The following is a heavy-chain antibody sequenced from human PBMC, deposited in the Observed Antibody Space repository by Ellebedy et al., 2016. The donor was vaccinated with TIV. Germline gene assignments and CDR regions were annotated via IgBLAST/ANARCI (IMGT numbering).Heavy chain of an antibody. CDR3: ARGPSGSYYYFDY. J-gene: IGHJ4*02. Sequence: ASVKVSCKASGGTFSSYAISWVRQAPGQGLEWMGGIIPIFGTANYAQKFQGRVTITADESTSTAYMELSSLGSEDTAVYYCARGPSGSYYYFDYWGQGTLVTVSS. CDR1: GGTFSSYA. CDR2: IIPIFGTA. D-gene: IGHD1-26*01. V-gene: IGHV1-69*13.